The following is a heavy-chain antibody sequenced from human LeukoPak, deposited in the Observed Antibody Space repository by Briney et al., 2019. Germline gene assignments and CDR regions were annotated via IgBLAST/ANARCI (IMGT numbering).Heavy chain of an antibody. J-gene: IGHJ4*02. D-gene: IGHD6-13*01. V-gene: IGHV3-30*02. Sequence: GGSLRLSCAASGFTFSSYGMYWVRQAPGKGLEWVAFIRDDGSNKYYADSVKGRFTISRDNSKNTLYLQMNSLRAEDTALYYCAKDTAAAGFFDYWGQGTLVTVSS. CDR1: GFTFSSYG. CDR3: AKDTAAAGFFDY. CDR2: IRDDGSNK.